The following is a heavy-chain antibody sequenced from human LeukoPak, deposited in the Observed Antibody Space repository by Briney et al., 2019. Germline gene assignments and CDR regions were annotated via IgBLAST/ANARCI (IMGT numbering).Heavy chain of an antibody. Sequence: PSETLSLTCTVSGGSISSYYWSWIRQPPGKGLEWIGYIYYSGSTNYNPSLKSRVTISVDTSKNQFSLKLSSVIAADTAVYYCARGEALLWFGDGLYFDYWGQGTLVTVSS. CDR3: ARGEALLWFGDGLYFDY. CDR2: IYYSGST. V-gene: IGHV4-59*01. D-gene: IGHD3-10*01. J-gene: IGHJ4*02. CDR1: GGSISSYY.